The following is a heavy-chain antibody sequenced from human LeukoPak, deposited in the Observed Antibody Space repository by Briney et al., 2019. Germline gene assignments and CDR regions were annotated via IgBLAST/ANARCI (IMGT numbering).Heavy chain of an antibody. V-gene: IGHV3-23*01. D-gene: IGHD3-22*01. CDR3: AKVRGYYHDSSGYPTLYYFDY. Sequence: GGSLRLSCAASGFTFSSYAMSWVRQAPGKGLEWVSSISGSGGSTYYADSVKGRFTISRDNSKNTLYLQMNSLRAEDTAVYYCAKVRGYYHDSSGYPTLYYFDYWGQGTLVTVSS. CDR2: ISGSGGST. CDR1: GFTFSSYA. J-gene: IGHJ4*02.